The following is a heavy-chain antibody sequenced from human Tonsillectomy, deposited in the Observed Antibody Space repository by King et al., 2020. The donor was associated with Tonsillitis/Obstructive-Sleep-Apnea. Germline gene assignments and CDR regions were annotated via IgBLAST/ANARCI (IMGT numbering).Heavy chain of an antibody. Sequence: TLKESGPTLVKPTQTLTLTCTFSGFSLNTSGVGVGWIRQPPGKALEWLALVYWDDAKRYSPSLKSRLTITKDTSKDQVVLTMTNMAPVDTATYYCAHRRYGGNWESTTFDYWGQGTPVTVSS. CDR2: VYWDDAK. D-gene: IGHD4-23*01. CDR1: GFSLNTSGVG. J-gene: IGHJ4*02. CDR3: AHRRYGGNWESTTFDY. V-gene: IGHV2-5*02.